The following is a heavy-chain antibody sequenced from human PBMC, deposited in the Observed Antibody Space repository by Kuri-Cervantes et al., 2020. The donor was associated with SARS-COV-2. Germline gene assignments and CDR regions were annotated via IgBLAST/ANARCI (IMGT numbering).Heavy chain of an antibody. Sequence: SGPTLVKPAETLTLTCTVSGFSLSNARMGVSWIRQPPGKALEWLAHIFSNDEKSYSTSLKSRLTISKDTSKSRVVLTMTNTDPVDTATYYCARTPEEWLEFDYWGQGTLVTVSS. J-gene: IGHJ4*02. D-gene: IGHD3-3*01. V-gene: IGHV2-26*01. CDR3: ARTPEEWLEFDY. CDR1: GFSLSNARMG. CDR2: IFSNDEK.